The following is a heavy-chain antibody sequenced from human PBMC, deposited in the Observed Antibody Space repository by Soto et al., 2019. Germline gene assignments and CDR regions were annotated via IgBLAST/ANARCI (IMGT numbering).Heavy chain of an antibody. V-gene: IGHV3-23*01. CDR1: GFTFSSYA. CDR2: ISGSGGST. Sequence: GGSLRLSCAASGFTFSSYAMSWVRQAPGKGLEWVSAISGSGGSTYYADSVKGRFTISRDNSKNTLYLQMNSLRAEDTAVYYRAKDGARGAARPTAFDYWGQGTLVTVSS. D-gene: IGHD6-6*01. J-gene: IGHJ4*02. CDR3: AKDGARGAARPTAFDY.